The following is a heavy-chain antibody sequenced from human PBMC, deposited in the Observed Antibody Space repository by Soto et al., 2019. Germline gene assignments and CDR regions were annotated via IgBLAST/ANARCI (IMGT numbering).Heavy chain of an antibody. Sequence: SLRLSCAASGFTFTNYGMHWVRQAPGKGLEWVSDLRDDAYDAYYADSVKGRFTISRDNPRNTLYLKMSSLRVEDTAVYYCAWPYSSTSNCFGLSRQETLV. J-gene: IGHJ5*02. CDR2: LRDDAYDA. D-gene: IGHD6-19*01. CDR1: GFTFTNYG. V-gene: IGHV3-33*01. CDR3: AWPYSSTSNCFGL.